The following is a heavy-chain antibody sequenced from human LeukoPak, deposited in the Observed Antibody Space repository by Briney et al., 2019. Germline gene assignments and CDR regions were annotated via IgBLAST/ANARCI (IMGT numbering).Heavy chain of an antibody. CDR1: GYTFTSYS. Sequence: ASVKVSCKASGYTFTSYSISWVRQAPGQGLEWMGWIIAYNGNTTYAQKLQGRVTMTTDTSTSTAYMELGSLRSDDTAVYYCARDPDYGGAIDYWGQGTLVTVSS. CDR3: ARDPDYGGAIDY. V-gene: IGHV1-18*01. J-gene: IGHJ4*02. D-gene: IGHD4-23*01. CDR2: IIAYNGNT.